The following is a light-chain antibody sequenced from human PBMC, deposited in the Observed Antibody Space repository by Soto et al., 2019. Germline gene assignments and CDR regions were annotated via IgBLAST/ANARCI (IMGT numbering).Light chain of an antibody. V-gene: IGLV2-14*01. Sequence: QSALTQPASVSGSPGQSITISCTGTSSDVGGYNYVSWYQQHPGKAPKFMIYEVSNRPSGVSNRFSGSKSGNTASQTISGLQAEDEADYYCSSYTSSSTLVVFGGGTKLTVL. J-gene: IGLJ2*01. CDR1: SSDVGGYNY. CDR3: SSYTSSSTLVV. CDR2: EVS.